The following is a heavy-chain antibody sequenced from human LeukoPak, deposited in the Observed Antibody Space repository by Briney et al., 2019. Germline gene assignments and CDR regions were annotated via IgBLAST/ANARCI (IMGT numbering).Heavy chain of an antibody. CDR2: ISYDGSNK. D-gene: IGHD2/OR15-2a*01. J-gene: IGHJ4*02. CDR3: ARTKYYALDY. V-gene: IGHV3-30-3*01. CDR1: GFTFSSYA. Sequence: PGRSLRLSCAASGFTFSSYAMHWVRQAPGKGLEWVAVISYDGSNKYYADSVKGRFTISRDNSKNTLYLQMNSLRAEDTAVYYCARTKYYALDYWGQGTLVTVSS.